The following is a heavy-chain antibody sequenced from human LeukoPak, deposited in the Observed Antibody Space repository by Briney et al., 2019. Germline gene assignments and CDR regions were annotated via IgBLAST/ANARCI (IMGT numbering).Heavy chain of an antibody. CDR1: GGSISNYY. Sequence: SETLSLTCTVPGGSISNYYWTWIRQPPGKGLEWSGYIYYSGATNYNPSLKSRVTISVDTSKNQFSLKLSSVTAADTAVYYCARVRHSSGWSDFDYWGQGTLVTVSS. J-gene: IGHJ4*02. D-gene: IGHD6-19*01. CDR2: IYYSGAT. V-gene: IGHV4-59*01. CDR3: ARVRHSSGWSDFDY.